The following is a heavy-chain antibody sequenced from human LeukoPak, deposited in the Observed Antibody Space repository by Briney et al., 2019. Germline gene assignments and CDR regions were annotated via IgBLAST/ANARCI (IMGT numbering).Heavy chain of an antibody. CDR1: GFTFSSYA. CDR2: ISYDGSNK. CDR3: AVPEGLFPHDAFDI. J-gene: IGHJ3*02. V-gene: IGHV3-30-3*01. Sequence: GRSLRLSCAASGFTFSSYAMHWVRQAPGKGLEWVAVISYDGSNKYYADSVKGRFTISRDNSKNTLYLQMNSLRAEDTAVYYCAVPEGLFPHDAFDIWGQGTMVTVSS. D-gene: IGHD3-22*01.